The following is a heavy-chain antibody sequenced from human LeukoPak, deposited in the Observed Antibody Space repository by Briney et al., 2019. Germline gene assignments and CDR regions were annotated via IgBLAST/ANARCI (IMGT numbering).Heavy chain of an antibody. Sequence: PSEALSLTCTVSGGPMKRLFGRGPRRPPGRGGGGIGNFYYNGNANYTPSLKSRLTMSVDTSKNQFSLRVTSVTAADTASYYCARAPTIFGAVQRFDPWGQGALVTVSS. CDR2: FYYNGNA. CDR3: ARAPTIFGAVQRFDP. V-gene: IGHV4-59*11. J-gene: IGHJ5*02. D-gene: IGHD3-3*01. CDR1: GGPMKRLF.